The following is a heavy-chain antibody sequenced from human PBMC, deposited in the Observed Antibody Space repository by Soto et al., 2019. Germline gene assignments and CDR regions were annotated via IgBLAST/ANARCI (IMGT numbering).Heavy chain of an antibody. CDR1: GFNFVSYA. J-gene: IGHJ5*02. CDR2: INGSGGGT. CDR3: ARDRPLVITIFGVVSHWFDP. D-gene: IGHD3-3*01. Sequence: GGSLRHSCTSSGFNFVSYAMSWVRQAPGKGLEWVSTINGSGGGTYYVDSVKGRFTISRDNAKNSLYLQMNSLRAEDTAVYYCARDRPLVITIFGVVSHWFDPWGQGTLVTVSS. V-gene: IGHV3-23*01.